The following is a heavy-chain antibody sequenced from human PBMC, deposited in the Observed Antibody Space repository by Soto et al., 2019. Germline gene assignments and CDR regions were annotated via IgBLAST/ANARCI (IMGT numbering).Heavy chain of an antibody. J-gene: IGHJ6*02. CDR2: ITHDGSGT. V-gene: IGHV3-74*01. D-gene: IGHD1-7*01. CDR1: GFIFTNYW. CDR3: ASPGTGTTGLDYYYGMDV. Sequence: GGSLRLSCAASGFIFTNYWMHWVRQVPGRGLVWVSGITHDGSGTKYADSVKGRFTISRDNAKNTVYLQMNSLRPEDTAVYYCASPGTGTTGLDYYYGMDVWGQGTTVTVSS.